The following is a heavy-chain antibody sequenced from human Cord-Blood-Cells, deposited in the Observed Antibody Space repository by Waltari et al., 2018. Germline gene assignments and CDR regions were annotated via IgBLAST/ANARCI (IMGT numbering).Heavy chain of an antibody. D-gene: IGHD3-22*01. Sequence: QVQLQQWGAGLLKPSETLSLTCAVYGRSFSGYHWSRIRQPPGKGLEWIGEINHSGSTNYNPSLKSRVTISVDTSKNQFSLKLSSVTAADTAVYYCATLIADYYYYGMDVWGQGTTVTVSS. V-gene: IGHV4-34*01. CDR1: GRSFSGYH. CDR2: INHSGST. CDR3: ATLIADYYYYGMDV. J-gene: IGHJ6*02.